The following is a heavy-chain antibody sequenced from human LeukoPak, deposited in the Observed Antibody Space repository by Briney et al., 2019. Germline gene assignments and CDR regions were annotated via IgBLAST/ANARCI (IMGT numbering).Heavy chain of an antibody. CDR1: GGSISSNSYY. Sequence: PSETLPLTCTVSGGSISSNSYYWGWIRQPPGKGLEWIGSIYDSGSTYYNPSLESRVTISVDTSKNQFSLKLRSVTAADTAVYYCARIAVAEDYYFDYWGQGTLVTVSS. CDR2: IYDSGST. J-gene: IGHJ4*02. V-gene: IGHV4-39*01. CDR3: ARIAVAEDYYFDY. D-gene: IGHD6-19*01.